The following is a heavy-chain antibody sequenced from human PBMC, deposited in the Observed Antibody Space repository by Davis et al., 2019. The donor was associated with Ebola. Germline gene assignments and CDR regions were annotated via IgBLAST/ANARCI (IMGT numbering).Heavy chain of an antibody. CDR2: ISGSGGRT. D-gene: IGHD3-3*01. CDR3: AKSGLSFGVVKYHYGMDV. V-gene: IGHV3-23*01. Sequence: GGSLRLSCAASGFTVSSNYMSWVRQAPGKGLEWVSAISGSGGRTYYADSVKGRFTISRDNSKNTLYLQMNSLRAEDTAVYYCAKSGLSFGVVKYHYGMDVWGKGTTVTVSS. J-gene: IGHJ6*04. CDR1: GFTVSSNY.